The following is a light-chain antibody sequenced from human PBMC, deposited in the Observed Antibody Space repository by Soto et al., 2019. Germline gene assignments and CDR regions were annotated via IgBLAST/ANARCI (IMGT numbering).Light chain of an antibody. CDR3: SSYAGSNNLLVV. CDR2: EVS. Sequence: QSALTQPPSASGSPGQSVTISCTGTSSDVGGYNYVSWYQQHPGKAPKLMIYEVSKRPSGVPDRFSGSKSGNTASLTVSGLQAEDEADYCCSSYAGSNNLLVVFGGGTKVTVL. CDR1: SSDVGGYNY. V-gene: IGLV2-8*01. J-gene: IGLJ2*01.